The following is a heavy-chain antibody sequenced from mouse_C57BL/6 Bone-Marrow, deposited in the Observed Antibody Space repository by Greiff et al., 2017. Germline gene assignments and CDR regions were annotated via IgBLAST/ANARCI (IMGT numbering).Heavy chain of an antibody. CDR3: ARRGRTSAMDY. CDR1: GFTFSSYA. V-gene: IGHV5-4*03. J-gene: IGHJ4*01. Sequence: EVQGVESGGGLVKPGGSLKLSCAASGFTFSSYAMSWVRQTPEKRLEWVATISDGGSYTYYPDNVKGRFTISRDNAKNNLYLQMSHLKSEDTAMYYCARRGRTSAMDYWGQGTSVTVSS. CDR2: ISDGGSYT. D-gene: IGHD5-1*01.